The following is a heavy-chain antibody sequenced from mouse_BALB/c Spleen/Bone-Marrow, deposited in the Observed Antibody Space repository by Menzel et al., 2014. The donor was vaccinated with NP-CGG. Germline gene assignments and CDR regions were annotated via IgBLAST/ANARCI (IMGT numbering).Heavy chain of an antibody. J-gene: IGHJ2*01. Sequence: EVHLVESGGGLVQPGGSLKLSCAASGFTFSSYGMSWVRQTPDKRLELVATINSNGGSTYYPDSVKGRFTISRDNAKNTLYLQMSSLKPEDTAMYYCARDSNDYWGQGTTLTVSS. V-gene: IGHV5-6-3*01. CDR2: INSNGGST. CDR3: ARDSNDY. CDR1: GFTFSSYG.